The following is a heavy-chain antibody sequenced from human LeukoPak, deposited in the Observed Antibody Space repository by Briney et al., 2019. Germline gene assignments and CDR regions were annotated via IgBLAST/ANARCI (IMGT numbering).Heavy chain of an antibody. D-gene: IGHD6-19*01. Sequence: ASVKVSCKPSGYTFTGYHIHWVRQAPGQGLEWMGWINPDSGGTNYAQNFQGRVTMTRDTSISTAYMELNRLRSDDTAVYYCARVRRGWFDAFDIWGQGTLATVSS. CDR2: INPDSGGT. CDR1: GYTFTGYH. V-gene: IGHV1-2*02. CDR3: ARVRRGWFDAFDI. J-gene: IGHJ3*02.